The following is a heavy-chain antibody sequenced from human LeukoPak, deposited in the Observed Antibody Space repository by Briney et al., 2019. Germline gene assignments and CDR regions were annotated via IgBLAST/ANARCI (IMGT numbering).Heavy chain of an antibody. J-gene: IGHJ4*02. Sequence: GESLKISCKGSGYSFTSYWIGWVRQMPGKGLKWMGIIYPGDSDTRYSPSFQGQVTISADKSISTAYLQWSSLKASDTAMYYCARQALYCSGGSCFFDYWGQGTLVTVSS. CDR3: ARQALYCSGGSCFFDY. CDR1: GYSFTSYW. V-gene: IGHV5-51*01. D-gene: IGHD2-15*01. CDR2: IYPGDSDT.